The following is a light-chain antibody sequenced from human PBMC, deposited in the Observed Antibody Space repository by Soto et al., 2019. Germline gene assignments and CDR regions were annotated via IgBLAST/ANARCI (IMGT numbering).Light chain of an antibody. CDR2: GAS. V-gene: IGKV3-15*01. Sequence: EIVMTQSPAILSVSPGQRATLSCRASQSVSSNLAWYQQKPGQAPRLLIYGASTRATGIPARFSGSGSGTEFTLTISSLQSEDFAVYYCQQSNSWPTFGQGTNVEIK. J-gene: IGKJ1*01. CDR1: QSVSSN. CDR3: QQSNSWPT.